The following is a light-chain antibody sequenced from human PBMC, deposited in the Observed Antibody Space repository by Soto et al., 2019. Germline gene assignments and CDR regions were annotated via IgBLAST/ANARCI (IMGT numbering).Light chain of an antibody. CDR2: GVS. Sequence: IVLTQSPGTLSLSPGEGATLSCRASQPVNSGYLAWYQQKPGQAPRLLMYGVSTRDTGIPDRCSGSGAGTDFPLTISRLEHGDFAVYYCQVYGSSPKTFGQGTKVEFK. J-gene: IGKJ1*01. CDR3: QVYGSSPKT. CDR1: QPVNSGY. V-gene: IGKV3-20*01.